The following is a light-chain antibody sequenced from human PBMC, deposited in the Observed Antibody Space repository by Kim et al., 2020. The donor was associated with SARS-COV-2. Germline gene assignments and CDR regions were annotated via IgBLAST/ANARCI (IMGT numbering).Light chain of an antibody. CDR1: NIGSKS. Sequence: SYELTQPPSVSVAPGETATITCGGSNIGSKSVHWYQQKPGQAPVLIIYYDRDRPSRIPERFSGSNSGNTATLTISRVEAGDEADYYCHVCDSFSDHVFGTGTKVAVL. V-gene: IGLV3-21*04. CDR2: YDR. J-gene: IGLJ1*01. CDR3: HVCDSFSDHV.